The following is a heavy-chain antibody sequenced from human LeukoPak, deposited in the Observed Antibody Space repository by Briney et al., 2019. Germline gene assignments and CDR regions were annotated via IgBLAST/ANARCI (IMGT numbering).Heavy chain of an antibody. CDR1: GFTFSSYA. D-gene: IGHD3-22*01. CDR3: AKGGRAYYDSSGYLDY. CDR2: ISGSGGST. V-gene: IGHV3-23*01. Sequence: PGGSLRLSCAASGFTFSSYAMSWVRQAPGKGLEWVSAISGSGGSTYYADSVKGRFTISRDNSKNTLYLQMNSLRAEDTAVYYCAKGGRAYYDSSGYLDYWGQGTLVTVSS. J-gene: IGHJ4*02.